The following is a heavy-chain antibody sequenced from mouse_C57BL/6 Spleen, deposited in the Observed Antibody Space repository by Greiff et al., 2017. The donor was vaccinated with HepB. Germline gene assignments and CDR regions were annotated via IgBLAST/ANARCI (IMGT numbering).Heavy chain of an antibody. J-gene: IGHJ2*01. CDR2: IYPGDGDT. V-gene: IGHV1-82*01. D-gene: IGHD4-1*01. CDR1: GYAFSSSW. Sequence: QVQLQQSGPELVKPGASVKISCKASGYAFSSSWMNWVKQRPGKGLEWIGRIYPGDGDTNYNGKFKGKATLTADKSSSTAYMQLSSLTSEDSAVYFWARETGKNYLDYWGQGTTLTVSS. CDR3: ARETGKNYLDY.